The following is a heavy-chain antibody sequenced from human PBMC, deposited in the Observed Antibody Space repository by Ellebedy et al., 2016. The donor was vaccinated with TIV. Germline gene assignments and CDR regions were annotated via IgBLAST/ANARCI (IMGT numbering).Heavy chain of an antibody. CDR3: ARGRQYSHSSGYYLDY. J-gene: IGHJ4*02. CDR2: INQSGST. D-gene: IGHD3-22*01. Sequence: SETLSLXCAVYGGSFSGYCWSWIRQPPGKGLEWIGEINQSGSTNHNPSLKSRVTISADTSKNQFSLKLSSLTAADTAVYYCARGRQYSHSSGYYLDYWGQGPLVTVSS. CDR1: GGSFSGYC. V-gene: IGHV4-34*01.